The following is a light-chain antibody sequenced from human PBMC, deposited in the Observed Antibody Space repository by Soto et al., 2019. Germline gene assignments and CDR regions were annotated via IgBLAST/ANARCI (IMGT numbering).Light chain of an antibody. V-gene: IGLV2-14*01. J-gene: IGLJ1*01. CDR3: SSHSRSSAYYV. CDR2: EVN. Sequence: QSALTQPASVSGSPGQSITISCTGTSSDIGYYDYVSWYQHHSGKAPKLIIYEVNNRPSGVSNRFSGSKSVNTAPLTISGLQAEDEADYYCSSHSRSSAYYVFGNGTKVTVL. CDR1: SSDIGYYDY.